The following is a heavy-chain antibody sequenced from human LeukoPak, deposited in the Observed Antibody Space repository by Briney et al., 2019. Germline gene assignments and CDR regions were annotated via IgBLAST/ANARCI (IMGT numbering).Heavy chain of an antibody. V-gene: IGHV5-51*01. Sequence: GESLKISCKGSGFKFTAYWIAWVRQMPGKGLEWMGISHPINSDTKYSPSFQGQVTISADKSSSTAYLQWNSLKASDTAMYYCARHQYYYDSSGNYGWFDSWGQGTLVTVSS. CDR1: GFKFTAYW. D-gene: IGHD3-22*01. J-gene: IGHJ5*01. CDR2: SHPINSDT. CDR3: ARHQYYYDSSGNYGWFDS.